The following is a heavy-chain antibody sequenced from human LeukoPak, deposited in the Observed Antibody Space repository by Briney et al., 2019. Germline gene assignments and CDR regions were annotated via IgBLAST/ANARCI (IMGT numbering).Heavy chain of an antibody. J-gene: IGHJ6*02. CDR2: ISAYNGNT. CDR3: ARDRIVVVPAAIRYYYGMDV. Sequence: ASVKVSCKASGYTFTSYGISWVRQAPGQGLEWMGWISAYNGNTNYAQKLQGRVTMTTDTSTSTAYMELRSLRSDDTAVYYCARDRIVVVPAAIRYYYGMDVWGQGTTVTVSS. V-gene: IGHV1-18*01. CDR1: GYTFTSYG. D-gene: IGHD2-2*01.